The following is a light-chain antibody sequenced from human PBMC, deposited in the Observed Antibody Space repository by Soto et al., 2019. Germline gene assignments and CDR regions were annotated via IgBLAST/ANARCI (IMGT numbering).Light chain of an antibody. J-gene: IGKJ5*01. V-gene: IGKV1-39*01. CDR2: AAS. CDR3: QQSYSTPIT. Sequence: DIQLTQSPSSLSAYVADRVTITCRASQSISSYLNWYQQKPGKAPKLLIYAASSLQSGVPSRFSGSGSGTDFTLTISSLQPEDFATYYCQQSYSTPITFGQGTRLEIK. CDR1: QSISSY.